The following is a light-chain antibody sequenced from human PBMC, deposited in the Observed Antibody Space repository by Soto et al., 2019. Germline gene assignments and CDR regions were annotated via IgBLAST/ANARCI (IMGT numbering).Light chain of an antibody. V-gene: IGKV3-15*01. CDR2: GAS. CDR3: QQYTNWPPLT. CDR1: QSVSSN. Sequence: EIVLTQSPATLSVSRGERATLSCRASQSVSSNLAWYQQKPGQAPRLLIYGASTRATGIPARFSGSGSGTEFTLTISSLQSEDFAVYYCQQYTNWPPLTFGQGTKV. J-gene: IGKJ1*01.